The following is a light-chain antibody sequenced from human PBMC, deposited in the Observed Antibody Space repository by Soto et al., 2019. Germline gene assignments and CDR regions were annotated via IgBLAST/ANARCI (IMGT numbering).Light chain of an antibody. V-gene: IGKV1D-13*01. Sequence: AIQLTQSPSSLSASVGDRVTISCRASQGISSALAWYQRKPGKAPRLLIYDASSLHSGVPSRFSGSGCGTDFTLTISSLQPEDFGSYYCQHVSDYPRAFGQGTMLDIK. CDR1: QGISSA. CDR3: QHVSDYPRA. J-gene: IGKJ2*01. CDR2: DAS.